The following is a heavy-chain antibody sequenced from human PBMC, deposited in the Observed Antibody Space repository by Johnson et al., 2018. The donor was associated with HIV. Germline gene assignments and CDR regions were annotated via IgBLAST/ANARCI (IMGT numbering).Heavy chain of an antibody. CDR2: IYSGGRT. V-gene: IGHV3-66*01. D-gene: IGHD2-2*02. CDR1: GFTVSSNY. J-gene: IGHJ3*02. CDR3: ARRYCSSTSCYKGRAFDI. Sequence: EVQLVESGGGVVRPGGSLRLSCAASGFTVSSNYMSWVRQAPGKGLEWVSVIYSGGRTYYADSVKGRFTISRDNSKNTLYLQMNSLRAEDTAVYYCARRYCSSTSCYKGRAFDIWGQGTMVTVSS.